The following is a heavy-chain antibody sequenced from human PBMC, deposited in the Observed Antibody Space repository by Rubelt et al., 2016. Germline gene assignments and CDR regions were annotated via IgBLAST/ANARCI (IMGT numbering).Heavy chain of an antibody. Sequence: QVQLVQSGAEVKKPGSSVKVSCKASGGTFRSYAISWVRQAPGQGLEWMGGIIPIFGTATYAQKFQGRVTIIADESTSTSYMELSSLRSEDTAVYYCASGGIAARLFDYWGQGTLVTVSS. CDR1: GGTFRSYA. D-gene: IGHD6-6*01. J-gene: IGHJ4*02. CDR3: ASGGIAARLFDY. V-gene: IGHV1-69*01. CDR2: IIPIFGTA.